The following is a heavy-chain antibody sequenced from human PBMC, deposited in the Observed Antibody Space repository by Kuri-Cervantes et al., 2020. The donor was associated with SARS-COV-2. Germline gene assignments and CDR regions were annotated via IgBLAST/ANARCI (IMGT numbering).Heavy chain of an antibody. Sequence: SETLSLTCTVSGGSISSYYWSWIRQPPGKGLEWIGYIYYSGSTNYNPSLKSRVTISVDTSKNQFSLKLSSVTAADTAVYYCAREMVRGVIENWLDPWGQGTLVTVSS. CDR1: GGSISSYY. CDR2: IYYSGST. J-gene: IGHJ5*02. V-gene: IGHV4-59*12. CDR3: AREMVRGVIENWLDP. D-gene: IGHD3-10*01.